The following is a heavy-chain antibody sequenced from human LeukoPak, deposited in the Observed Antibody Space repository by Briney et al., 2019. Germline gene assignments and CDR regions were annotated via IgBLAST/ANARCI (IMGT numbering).Heavy chain of an antibody. CDR1: GFLFSSYE. V-gene: IGHV3-48*03. D-gene: IGHD1-26*01. J-gene: IGHJ4*02. CDR2: ISSSGTTI. CDR3: ARDLRGRPTVGATGLYFDH. Sequence: AGGSLRLSCAASGFLFSSYEMNWVRQAPGRGLEWIAYISSSGTTIHYADSVKGRFTISRDDAKNSVYLQMDSLSDEDTAVYYCARDLRGRPTVGATGLYFDHWGQGTLVTVSS.